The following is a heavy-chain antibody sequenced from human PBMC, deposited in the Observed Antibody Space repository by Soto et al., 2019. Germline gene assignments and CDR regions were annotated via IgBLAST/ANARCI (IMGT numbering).Heavy chain of an antibody. Sequence: QVQLLQSGAEVKKPGASVKVSCKASGYTFIDYYMHWVRQAPGQGPEWMGCINPKGGGTTYAQKFQDWVTMTWDTSISTDYMVLNRLRSDATAVYYCARESVALTKDFDYWGQGTLVTVSS. CDR1: GYTFIDYY. J-gene: IGHJ4*02. CDR2: INPKGGGT. CDR3: ARESVALTKDFDY. V-gene: IGHV1-2*04. D-gene: IGHD2-21*02.